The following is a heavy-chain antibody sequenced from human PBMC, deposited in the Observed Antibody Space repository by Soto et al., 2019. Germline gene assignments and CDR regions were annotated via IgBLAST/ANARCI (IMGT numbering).Heavy chain of an antibody. CDR3: VREGRGSFDF. D-gene: IGHD5-12*01. Sequence: WGSLRLSCAASGFIFTNYAINWCRQSPFKGLEWVSVIGGRGNSAYYADSVQGRFTISRDNSKNTLSLQMSSLTADDTAIYYCVREGRGSFDFWGRGTMVTVSS. J-gene: IGHJ3*01. V-gene: IGHV3-23*01. CDR2: IGGRGNSA. CDR1: GFIFTNYA.